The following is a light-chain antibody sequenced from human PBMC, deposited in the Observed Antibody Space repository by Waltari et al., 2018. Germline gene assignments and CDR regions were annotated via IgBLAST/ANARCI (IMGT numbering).Light chain of an antibody. CDR1: QSVSSN. V-gene: IGKV3-15*01. J-gene: IGKJ2*03. Sequence: ELVMTQSPATLSVSPGERATLSCRASQSVSSNLAWYQQKPGQAPRLLIYGASTRATGSAARFSGSGSGTEVTLTISSLQSEDVAVYYCQQYNNWPYSFGQGTKLEIK. CDR2: GAS. CDR3: QQYNNWPYS.